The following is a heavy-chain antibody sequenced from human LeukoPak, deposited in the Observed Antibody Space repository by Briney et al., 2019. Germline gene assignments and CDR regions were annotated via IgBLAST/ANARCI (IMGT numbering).Heavy chain of an antibody. CDR1: GGSFSGYS. CDR3: AKAMSGDLSSLSYVFNY. V-gene: IGHV4-34*01. CDR2: INHSGGT. J-gene: IGHJ4*02. Sequence: SETLSLTCAVYGGSFSGYSWNWIRQPPVKGLEWIGEINHSGGTNYNPSLKSRVTISVDTSKNHFSLKLNSVTAADTAVYYCAKAMSGDLSSLSYVFNYWGQGTLVTVSS. D-gene: IGHD3-10*02.